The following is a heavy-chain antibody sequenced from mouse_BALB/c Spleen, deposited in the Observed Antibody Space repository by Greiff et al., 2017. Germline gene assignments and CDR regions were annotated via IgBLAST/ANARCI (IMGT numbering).Heavy chain of an antibody. V-gene: IGHV3-2*02. Sequence: EVQGVESGPGLVKPSQSLSLTCTVTGYSITSDYAWNWIRQFPGNKLEWMGYISYSGSTSYNPSLKSRISITRDTSKNQFFLQLNSVTTEDTATYYCANYDYDAWFAYWGQGTLVTVSA. D-gene: IGHD2-4*01. CDR3: ANYDYDAWFAY. CDR2: ISYSGST. CDR1: GYSITSDYA. J-gene: IGHJ3*01.